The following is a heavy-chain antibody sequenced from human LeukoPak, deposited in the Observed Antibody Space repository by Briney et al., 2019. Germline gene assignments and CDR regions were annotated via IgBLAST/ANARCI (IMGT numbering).Heavy chain of an antibody. CDR1: GFTLSNYY. D-gene: IGHD4-17*01. CDR2: INSDGSET. Sequence: GGSLRLSCAASGFTLSNYYMHWVRQAPGKGPVWVSRINSDGSETRYADSVKGRFTISRDNAKNTVYLQMNSLRADDTAVHYCARYGDYVIWGQGTLVTVSS. J-gene: IGHJ4*02. CDR3: ARYGDYVI. V-gene: IGHV3-74*01.